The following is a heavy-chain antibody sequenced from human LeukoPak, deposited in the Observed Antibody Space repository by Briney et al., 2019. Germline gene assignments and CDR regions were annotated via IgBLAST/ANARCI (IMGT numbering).Heavy chain of an antibody. D-gene: IGHD2-8*01. V-gene: IGHV3-7*01. Sequence: GGSLRLSCAVSGFTFSRYWMTWVRQAPGKGLEWVANIKVDGSEKYYVDAVKGRFTISRDNAKDALYLQMNGLRAEDTAIYYCARAQWTAFDYYYYMDVWGKGTTVTVSS. CDR3: ARAQWTAFDYYYYMDV. CDR1: GFTFSRYW. CDR2: IKVDGSEK. J-gene: IGHJ6*03.